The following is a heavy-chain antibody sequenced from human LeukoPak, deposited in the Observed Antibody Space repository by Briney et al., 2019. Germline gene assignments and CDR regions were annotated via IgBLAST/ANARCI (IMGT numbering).Heavy chain of an antibody. J-gene: IGHJ4*02. V-gene: IGHV1-18*01. D-gene: IGHD1-26*01. CDR3: GRDGGTFPDF. CDR2: ISAYNGNT. CDR1: GYTFTTYG. Sequence: ASVKVSCKTSGYTFTTYGISWVRQAPGQGLEWMGWISAYNGNTNYVQNFEGRLIMTTDTSTSTAYLELRSLRSDDTAVYYCGRDGGTFPDFWGQGALVTVSS.